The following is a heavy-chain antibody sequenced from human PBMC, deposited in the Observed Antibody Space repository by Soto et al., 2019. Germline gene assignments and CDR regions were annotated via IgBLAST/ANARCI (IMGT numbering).Heavy chain of an antibody. Sequence: GGSLRLSCAASGFTFSTYAMSWVRQAPGKGLEWVSAISGSGGSTYYADSVKGRFIIFRDNSKNTLYLQMNSLRAEGTAVYYCAKVNAVDYWGQGTLVTVSS. CDR3: AKVNAVDY. CDR1: GFTFSTYA. CDR2: ISGSGGST. J-gene: IGHJ4*02. V-gene: IGHV3-23*01.